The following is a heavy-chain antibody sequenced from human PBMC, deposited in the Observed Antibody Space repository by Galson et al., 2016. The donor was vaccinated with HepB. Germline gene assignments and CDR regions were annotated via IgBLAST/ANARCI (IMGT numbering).Heavy chain of an antibody. CDR2: ISGSGGST. D-gene: IGHD2-2*01. CDR3: AKCRSSDSTSCPNY. J-gene: IGHJ4*02. V-gene: IGHV3-23*01. CDR1: GFTFINYA. Sequence: SLRLPCAASGFTFINYAMTWVRQAPGKGRGWVSSISGSGGSTYYADSVKGRFTISRDNSKNTLYLQMNSLRAEDTALYFCAKCRSSDSTSCPNYWGQGTLVTVSS.